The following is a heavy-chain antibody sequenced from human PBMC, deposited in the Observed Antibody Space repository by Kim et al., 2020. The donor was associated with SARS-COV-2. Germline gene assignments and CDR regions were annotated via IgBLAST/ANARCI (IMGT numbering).Heavy chain of an antibody. J-gene: IGHJ4*02. CDR3: ARDGTIVGVYFDY. V-gene: IGHV1-3*01. D-gene: IGHD3-3*01. Sequence: YSQKFRGRVTITRDTSAGTAYMELSSLSSEDTAVYYCARDGTIVGVYFDYWGQGTLVTVSS.